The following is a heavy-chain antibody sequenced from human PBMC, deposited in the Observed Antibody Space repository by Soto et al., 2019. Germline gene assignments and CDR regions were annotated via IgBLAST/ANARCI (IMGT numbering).Heavy chain of an antibody. CDR3: ARGFTISGVVSQKPYYFDY. CDR1: GFTFSSYA. V-gene: IGHV3-21*01. CDR2: ISSSSSSI. J-gene: IGHJ4*02. D-gene: IGHD3-3*01. Sequence: GGSLRLSCAPSGFTFSSYAMSWVRQAPGKGLEWVSSISSSSSSIYYADSVRGRFTISRDNAKNSLFLQMNSLTAEDTAIYYCARGFTISGVVSQKPYYFDYWGQGTLVTVSS.